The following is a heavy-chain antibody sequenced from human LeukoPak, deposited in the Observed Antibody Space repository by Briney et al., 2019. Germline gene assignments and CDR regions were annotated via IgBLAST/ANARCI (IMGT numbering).Heavy chain of an antibody. J-gene: IGHJ4*02. D-gene: IGHD2-15*01. Sequence: GGALRRCSRASGFTFSSYSMNWVRQAPGKGLEGSSTIRSSSSYIYYADSVMGRFTISRDNTENSLYMQMNSLRVEDTAVYYCAKDWYCSGASCYSFGYWGQGTLVTVSS. V-gene: IGHV3-21*01. CDR3: AKDWYCSGASCYSFGY. CDR2: IRSSSSYI. CDR1: GFTFSSYS.